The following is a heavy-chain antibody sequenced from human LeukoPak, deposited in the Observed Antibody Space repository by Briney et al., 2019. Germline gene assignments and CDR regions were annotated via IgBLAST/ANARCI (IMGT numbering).Heavy chain of an antibody. CDR1: GFTFSSYE. CDR3: ARTPRDIVVVPAAMRGWFDP. CDR2: ISSSGSTI. D-gene: IGHD2-2*01. V-gene: IGHV3-48*03. J-gene: IGHJ5*02. Sequence: GGSLRLSCAASGFTFSSYEMNWVRQAPGKGLEWVSYISSSGSTIYYADSVKGRFTISRDNAKNSLYLQMNSLRAEDTAVYYCARTPRDIVVVPAAMRGWFDPWGQGTLVTVSS.